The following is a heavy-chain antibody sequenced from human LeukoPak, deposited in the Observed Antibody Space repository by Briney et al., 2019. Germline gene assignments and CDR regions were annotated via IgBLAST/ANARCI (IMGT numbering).Heavy chain of an antibody. Sequence: ASVKVSCKASGYTFTVYYFHWVRQAPGQGLEWMGWINPNTAGTNYAQKFLGGVTLTWDTSISTAYMELNRLTSDDTAVYYCATSAGDYRAGHYYMGVWGKGTSVTVSS. CDR1: GYTFTVYY. CDR3: ATSAGDYRAGHYYMGV. D-gene: IGHD4-11*01. CDR2: INPNTAGT. J-gene: IGHJ6*03. V-gene: IGHV1-2*02.